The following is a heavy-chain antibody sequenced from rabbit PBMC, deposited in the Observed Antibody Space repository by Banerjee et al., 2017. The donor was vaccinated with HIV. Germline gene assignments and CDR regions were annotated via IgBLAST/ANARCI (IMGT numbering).Heavy chain of an antibody. CDR1: GSDISSYA. D-gene: IGHD4-1*01. Sequence: QEQLVESGGGLVQPGGSLKLSCTASGSDISSYAMSWVRQAPGKGLEWIGCIYAGDGSTDYASWAKGRFTISLDNAQNTVFLQVTSLTAADTATYFCARDTGAWGDFSLWGPGTLVTVS. J-gene: IGHJ4*01. CDR2: IYAGDGST. V-gene: IGHV1S47*01. CDR3: ARDTGAWGDFSL.